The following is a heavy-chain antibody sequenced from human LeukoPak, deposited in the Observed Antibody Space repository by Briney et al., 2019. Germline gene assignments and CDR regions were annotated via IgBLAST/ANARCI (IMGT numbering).Heavy chain of an antibody. CDR3: ARESGYSSGWYVSTFYYYYMDV. D-gene: IGHD6-19*01. CDR1: GFTFISYA. J-gene: IGHJ6*03. V-gene: IGHV3-23*01. CDR2: ISGGGGST. Sequence: PGGSLRLSCAASGFTFISYAMSWVRQAPGKGLEWVSLISGGGGSTYYADSVKGRFTISRDNAKNSLYLQMNSLRAEDTAVYYCARESGYSSGWYVSTFYYYYMDVWGKGTTVTVSS.